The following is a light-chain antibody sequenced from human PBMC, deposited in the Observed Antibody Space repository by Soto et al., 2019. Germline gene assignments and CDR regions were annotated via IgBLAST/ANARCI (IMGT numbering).Light chain of an antibody. Sequence: DIQMTQSPSSLSASVGDRVTITCQATEDISFYLNWYQQKPGKAPKLLIYDVSNLETGVPSRFSGSGSGTHFTFTISSLQPEDIETYYCQQYHRVPFTFGPGTRVHLK. CDR1: EDISFY. CDR3: QQYHRVPFT. V-gene: IGKV1-33*01. CDR2: DVS. J-gene: IGKJ3*01.